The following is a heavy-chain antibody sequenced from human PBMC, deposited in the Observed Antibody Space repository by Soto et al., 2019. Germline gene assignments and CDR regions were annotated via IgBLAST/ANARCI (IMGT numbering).Heavy chain of an antibody. CDR2: IWYDGSNK. CDR1: GFTFSSYG. D-gene: IGHD6-19*01. CDR3: ARDSDSSGWSAIGYFDL. J-gene: IGHJ2*01. V-gene: IGHV3-33*01. Sequence: QVQLVESGGGVVQPGRSLRLSCAASGFTFSSYGMHWVRQAPGKGLEWVAVIWYDGSNKYYADSVKGRFTISRDNSKNTLDLQMNSLRAEDTAVYYFARDSDSSGWSAIGYFDLWGRGTLVTVSS.